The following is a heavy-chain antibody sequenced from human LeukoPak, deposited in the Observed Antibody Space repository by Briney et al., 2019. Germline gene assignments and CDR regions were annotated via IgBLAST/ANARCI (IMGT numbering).Heavy chain of an antibody. CDR3: ARVRYFDWLEPWYFDL. CDR2: ISGSGGSI. Sequence: GGSLRLSCAASGFTFNSYAMTWVRQAPGKGLEWVSGISGSGGSIFYADSVKGRFAVSRDNSKNTLYLQMNSLRAEDTAVYYCARVRYFDWLEPWYFDLWGRGTLVTVSS. D-gene: IGHD3-9*01. V-gene: IGHV3-23*01. CDR1: GFTFNSYA. J-gene: IGHJ2*01.